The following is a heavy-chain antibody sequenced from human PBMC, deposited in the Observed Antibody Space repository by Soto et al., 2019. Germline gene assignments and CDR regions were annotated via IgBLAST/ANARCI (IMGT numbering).Heavy chain of an antibody. Sequence: GGSLRLSCAASGFTFSDYYMSWIRQAPGKGLEWVSYISSSGSTIYYADSVKGRFTISRDNAKNSLYLQMNSLRAEDTAVYYCAKDGRGQWLAEYYFDYWGQGTLVTVSS. J-gene: IGHJ4*02. CDR1: GFTFSDYY. CDR3: AKDGRGQWLAEYYFDY. CDR2: ISSSGSTI. V-gene: IGHV3-11*01. D-gene: IGHD6-19*01.